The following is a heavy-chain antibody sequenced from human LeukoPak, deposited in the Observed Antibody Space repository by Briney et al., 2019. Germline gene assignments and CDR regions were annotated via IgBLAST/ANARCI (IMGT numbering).Heavy chain of an antibody. V-gene: IGHV4-34*01. D-gene: IGHD6-13*01. J-gene: IGHJ4*02. CDR1: GGSFSGYY. Sequence: SETLSLTCAVYGGSFSGYYWSWIRQPPGKGLEWIGEINHSGSTNYNPSLKSRVTISVDTSKNQFSLKLSSVTAADTAVYYCASGYSSSWYEFGYWGQGTLVTVSS. CDR3: ASGYSSSWYEFGY. CDR2: INHSGST.